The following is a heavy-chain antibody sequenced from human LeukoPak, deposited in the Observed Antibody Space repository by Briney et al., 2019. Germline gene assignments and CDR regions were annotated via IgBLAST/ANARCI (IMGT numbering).Heavy chain of an antibody. Sequence: ASVKVSCKVSGYTLTELSMHWVRQAPGKGLEGMGGFDPEDGETIYAQKFQGRVTMTEDTSTDTAYMELSSLRSEDTAVYYCATTLLRNYGMDVWGQGTTVTVSS. J-gene: IGHJ6*02. V-gene: IGHV1-24*01. CDR2: FDPEDGET. CDR3: ATTLLRNYGMDV. CDR1: GYTLTELS.